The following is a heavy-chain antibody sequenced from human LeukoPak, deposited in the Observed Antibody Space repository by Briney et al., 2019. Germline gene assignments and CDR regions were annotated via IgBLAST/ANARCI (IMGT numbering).Heavy chain of an antibody. J-gene: IGHJ3*02. CDR1: GGSFSGYY. CDR2: INHSGST. V-gene: IGHV4-34*01. CDR3: ARRAVVPATYPNDAFDI. Sequence: SETLSLTCAVYGGSFSGYYWSWIRQPPGKGREWIGEINHSGSTNYNPSLQSRVNISVDTSKNQLSLKLSSVTAADTAVYYCARRAVVPATYPNDAFDIWGQGTMVTVSS. D-gene: IGHD2-2*01.